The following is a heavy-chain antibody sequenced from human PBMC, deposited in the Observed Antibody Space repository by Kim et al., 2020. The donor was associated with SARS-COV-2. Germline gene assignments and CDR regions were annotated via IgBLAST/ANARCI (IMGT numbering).Heavy chain of an antibody. Sequence: SETLSLTCNVSGASVGSRNYYWGWVRQSPGKGLEWIGSVYYSGRTSYDPSLASRVTISLDTSKNQVSLRVKSVTAADTSGYFCARVNEWGAVYWEHWGRG. CDR3: ARVNEWGAVYWEH. V-gene: IGHV4-39*01. CDR1: GASVGSRNYY. D-gene: IGHD1-26*01. J-gene: IGHJ1*01. CDR2: VYYSGRT.